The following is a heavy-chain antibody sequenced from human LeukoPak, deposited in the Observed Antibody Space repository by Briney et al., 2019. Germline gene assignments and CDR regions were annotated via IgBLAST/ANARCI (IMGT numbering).Heavy chain of an antibody. Sequence: SGRSLRLSCEASGFTFSTYGMHWVRQAPGKGLEWITLIPYDGSNKYYADSVKGRFTISRDNSKNTLYLQMNSLRAEDTAVYYCARYYGSGRGYYGLDVWGQGTTVTVFS. CDR2: IPYDGSNK. V-gene: IGHV3-30*03. J-gene: IGHJ6*02. CDR3: ARYYGSGRGYYGLDV. CDR1: GFTFSTYG. D-gene: IGHD3-10*01.